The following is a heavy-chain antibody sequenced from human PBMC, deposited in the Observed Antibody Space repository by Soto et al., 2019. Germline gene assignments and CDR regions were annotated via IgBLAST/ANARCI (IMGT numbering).Heavy chain of an antibody. CDR1: GFTFSSYS. Sequence: EVQLVESGGGLVKPGGSLRLSCAASGFTFSSYSMNWVRQAPGKGLEWVSSISSSSSYIYYADSVKGRFTISRDNAKNSLYLQMNSLRAEDTAVYYCARGTIAAAGTPLGDVWGQGTTVTVSS. CDR2: ISSSSSYI. CDR3: ARGTIAAAGTPLGDV. V-gene: IGHV3-21*01. D-gene: IGHD6-13*01. J-gene: IGHJ6*02.